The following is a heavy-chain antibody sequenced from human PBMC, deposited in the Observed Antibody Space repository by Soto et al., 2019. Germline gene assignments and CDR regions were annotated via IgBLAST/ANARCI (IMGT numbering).Heavy chain of an antibody. CDR3: ARALYYGSWSLHTYMDV. D-gene: IGHD3-10*01. Sequence: SVKVSCKASGGTFSSYTISWVRQAPGQGLEWMGRIIPILGIANYAQKFQGRVTITADKSTSTAYMELSSLRSEDTAVYYCARALYYGSWSLHTYMDVWGQGTTVTVSS. CDR2: IIPILGIA. V-gene: IGHV1-69*02. J-gene: IGHJ6*02. CDR1: GGTFSSYT.